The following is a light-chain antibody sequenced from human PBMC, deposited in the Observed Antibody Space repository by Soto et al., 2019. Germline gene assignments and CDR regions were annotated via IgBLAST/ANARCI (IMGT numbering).Light chain of an antibody. J-gene: IGKJ1*01. CDR2: GAS. CDR3: QQYDSSLWT. V-gene: IGKV3-20*01. Sequence: EIVLTQSPGTLSLSPGERATISCRASQSVGSSYLAWYQQKPGQAPRLLIYGASSWATGIPDRFSGSGSGTDFTLTISRLEPEDIAVYYCQQYDSSLWTFGQGTKVEI. CDR1: QSVGSSY.